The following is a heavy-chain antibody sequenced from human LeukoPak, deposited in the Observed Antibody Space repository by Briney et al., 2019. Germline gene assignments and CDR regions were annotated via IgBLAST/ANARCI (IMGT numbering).Heavy chain of an antibody. D-gene: IGHD1-1*01. J-gene: IGHJ4*02. CDR2: IKQDGSEK. Sequence: GGSLRLSCEASGFTFSAYWMTWVRQAPGRGLEWVATIKQDGSEKYYVDSVKGRFTISKDNAKKSLYLQMNSLRAEDTAIYYCARGGRANGRFDNWGQGTLVTGSA. CDR1: GFTFSAYW. CDR3: ARGGRANGRFDN. V-gene: IGHV3-7*01.